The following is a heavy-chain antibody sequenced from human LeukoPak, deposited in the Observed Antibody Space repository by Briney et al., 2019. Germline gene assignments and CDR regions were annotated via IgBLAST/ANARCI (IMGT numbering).Heavy chain of an antibody. V-gene: IGHV3-23*01. J-gene: IGHJ4*02. CDR1: GFTFTTYG. Sequence: GGSLRLSCAASGFTFTTYGMSWVRQAPGKGLEWVSGISGSGGSGSGDSRHYADSVKGRFTISRDNSKNTLSLQMNSLRAEDTAVYYCAKRKLPRPFDYWGQGTLVTVSS. CDR2: ISGSGGSGSGDSR. D-gene: IGHD3-10*01. CDR3: AKRKLPRPFDY.